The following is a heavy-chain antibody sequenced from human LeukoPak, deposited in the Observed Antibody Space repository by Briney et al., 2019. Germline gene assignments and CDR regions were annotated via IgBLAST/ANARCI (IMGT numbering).Heavy chain of an antibody. CDR1: VGSISTYH. Sequence: PSETLSLTCAVSVGSISTYHWSWMRQPPGKGLEWIGYIQYSGTTNYNTSLKSRVTISVDTSKRQVSLKLTSVTASDTAVYYCASAVSTPGTTDFDYWGQGTLVTVSS. V-gene: IGHV4-59*01. CDR3: ASAVSTPGTTDFDY. CDR2: IQYSGTT. J-gene: IGHJ4*02. D-gene: IGHD1-7*01.